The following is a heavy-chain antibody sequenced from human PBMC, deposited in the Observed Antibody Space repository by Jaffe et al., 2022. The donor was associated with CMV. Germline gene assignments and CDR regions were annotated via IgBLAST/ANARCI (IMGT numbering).Heavy chain of an antibody. V-gene: IGHV3-33*08. CDR1: GFTFSSYG. Sequence: QVQLVESGGGVVQPGRSLRLSCAASGFTFSSYGMHWVRQAPGKGLEWVAVIWYDGSNKYYADSVKGRFTISRDNSKNTLYLQMNSLRAEDTAVYYCARTPGHVVEGWFDPWGQGTLVTVSS. J-gene: IGHJ5*02. CDR2: IWYDGSNK. D-gene: IGHD2-21*01. CDR3: ARTPGHVVEGWFDP.